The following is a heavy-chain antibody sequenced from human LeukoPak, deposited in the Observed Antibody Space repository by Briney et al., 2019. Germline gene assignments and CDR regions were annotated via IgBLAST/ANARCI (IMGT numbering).Heavy chain of an antibody. D-gene: IGHD2-2*01. CDR2: TYHRSKWYN. CDR1: GDSVSSNSAA. Sequence: SQTLSLTCAISGDSVSSNSAAWNWIRQSPSRGLEWLGRTYHRSKWYNDYAVSVKSRITINPDTSKNQFSLQLNSVTPEDTAVYYCARGLGVVVPAARSWFDPWGQGTLVTVSS. CDR3: ARGLGVVVPAARSWFDP. J-gene: IGHJ5*02. V-gene: IGHV6-1*01.